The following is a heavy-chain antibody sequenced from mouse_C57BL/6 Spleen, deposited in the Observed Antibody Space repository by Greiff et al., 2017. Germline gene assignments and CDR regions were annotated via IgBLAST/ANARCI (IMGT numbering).Heavy chain of an antibody. CDR3: ARSETAQATKGVAY. D-gene: IGHD3-2*02. CDR2: IYPGDGDT. CDR1: GYAFSSSW. V-gene: IGHV1-82*01. Sequence: VMLVESGPELVKPGASVKISCKASGYAFSSSWMNWVKQRPGKGLEWIGRIYPGDGDTNYNGKFKGKATLTADKSSSTAYMQLSSLTSEDSEVYFCARSETAQATKGVAYWGQGTLVTVSA. J-gene: IGHJ3*01.